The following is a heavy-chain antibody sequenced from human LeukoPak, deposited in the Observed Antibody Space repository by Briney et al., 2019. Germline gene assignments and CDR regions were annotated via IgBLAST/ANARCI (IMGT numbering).Heavy chain of an antibody. CDR1: GFTFSSYG. J-gene: IGHJ6*03. D-gene: IGHD3-16*01. Sequence: GRSLRLSCAASGFTFSSYGMHWVRQAPGKGLEWVEVIWYDGSNKYYADSVKGRFTISRDNSKNTLYLQMNSLRAEDTAVYYCARDPQPGPFYYYYYMDVWGKGTTVTVSS. V-gene: IGHV3-33*01. CDR2: IWYDGSNK. CDR3: ARDPQPGPFYYYYYMDV.